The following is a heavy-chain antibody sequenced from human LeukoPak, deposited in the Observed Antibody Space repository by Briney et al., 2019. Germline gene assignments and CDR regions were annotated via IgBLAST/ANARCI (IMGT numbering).Heavy chain of an antibody. CDR3: ARDGGERYYFDY. CDR2: INPSGGST. CDR1: GYTFTSYY. D-gene: IGHD3-10*01. J-gene: IGHJ4*02. Sequence: ASVKVSCKASGYTFTSYYMHWVRQAPGQGLEWMGIINPSGGSTSYAQKFRGRVTMTRDTSTSTVYMELSSLRSEDTAVYYCARDGGERYYFDYWGQGTLVTVSS. V-gene: IGHV1-46*01.